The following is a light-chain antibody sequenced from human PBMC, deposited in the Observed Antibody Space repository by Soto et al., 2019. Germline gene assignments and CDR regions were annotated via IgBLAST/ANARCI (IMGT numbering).Light chain of an antibody. Sequence: DIVMTQSPDSLAVSLGERATINCKSSQSILYSSNNKNYLAWYQQKPGQPPKLLIFWASNRVSGVPDRFSGSDSGTDFTLTISSLQAEDVAFYYCQQYYTRPRTFGQGTKLEIK. CDR3: QQYYTRPRT. CDR1: QSILYSSNNKNY. J-gene: IGKJ2*02. V-gene: IGKV4-1*01. CDR2: WAS.